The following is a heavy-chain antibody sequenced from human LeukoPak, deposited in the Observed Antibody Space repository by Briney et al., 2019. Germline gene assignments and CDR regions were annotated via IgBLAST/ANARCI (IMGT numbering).Heavy chain of an antibody. CDR1: GGSISSYY. Sequence: PSETLSLTCTVSGGSISSYYWSWIRQPPGKGLEWIGYIYYSGSTNYNPSLKSRVTISVDTSKNQFSLKLSSVTVADTAVYYCARGIESSTSWIDPWGQGTLVTVSS. J-gene: IGHJ5*02. CDR2: IYYSGST. CDR3: ARGIESSTSWIDP. D-gene: IGHD2-2*01. V-gene: IGHV4-59*01.